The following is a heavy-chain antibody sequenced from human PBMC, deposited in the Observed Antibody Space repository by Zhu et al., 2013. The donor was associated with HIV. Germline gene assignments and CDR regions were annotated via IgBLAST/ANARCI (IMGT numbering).Heavy chain of an antibody. D-gene: IGHD1-20*01. CDR2: ISYDGSNK. Sequence: VQLVESGGGVVQPGRSLRLSCAASGFTFSSYGMHWVRQAPGKGLEWVAVISYDGSNKYYSDSVKGRSTISRDNSKNTVSMEMNSLRTEDTALYYCAKEIRSNWNAGAAFDVWGQGTMVIVSS. CDR3: AKEIRSNWNAGAAFDV. J-gene: IGHJ3*01. CDR1: GFTFSSYG. V-gene: IGHV3-30*18.